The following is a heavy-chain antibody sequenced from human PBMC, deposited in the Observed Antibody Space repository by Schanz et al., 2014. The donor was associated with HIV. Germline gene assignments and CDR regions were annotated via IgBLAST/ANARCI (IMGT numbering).Heavy chain of an antibody. CDR2: IKSKAYGGTP. Sequence: VQLVESGGDLVKPGGSLRLSCTASGFSFSVYHMSWIRQAPGKGLEWVGFIKSKAYGGTPEYAASVKGRFTISRDDSKSIAYLQLNSLRAEDTAVYYCARLRGFLWFGDHPYSFDYWGQGTLVTVSS. CDR1: GFSFSVYH. J-gene: IGHJ4*02. V-gene: IGHV3-49*05. D-gene: IGHD3-10*01. CDR3: ARLRGFLWFGDHPYSFDY.